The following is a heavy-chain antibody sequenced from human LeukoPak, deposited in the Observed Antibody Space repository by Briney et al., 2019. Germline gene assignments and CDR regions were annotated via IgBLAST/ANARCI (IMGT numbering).Heavy chain of an antibody. CDR1: GFTFSNAW. Sequence: GGSLRLSCAASGFTFSNAWMAWVRQAPGKGLEWVGRITNNADGGTADYAAPVKGRFTISRDDSKNTLYLQMNSLKTEDTALYYCTTDDRSGYVLFDSWGQGTLVTVSS. CDR2: ITNNADGGTA. D-gene: IGHD3-22*01. J-gene: IGHJ4*02. CDR3: TTDDRSGYVLFDS. V-gene: IGHV3-15*01.